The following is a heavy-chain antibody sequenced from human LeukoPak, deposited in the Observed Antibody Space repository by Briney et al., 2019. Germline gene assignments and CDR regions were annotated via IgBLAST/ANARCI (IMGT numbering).Heavy chain of an antibody. Sequence: GRSLRLSCTASGFTFGDYAMSWFRQAPGKGLEGVGFIRSKTYGGTIEYAASVKGRFTISRDDSKSVAYLQMNRLKTEDTALYYCTRWEGIAAAAWGQGTLVTVSS. CDR3: TRWEGIAAAA. J-gene: IGHJ5*02. D-gene: IGHD6-13*01. CDR2: IRSKTYGGTI. V-gene: IGHV3-49*03. CDR1: GFTFGDYA.